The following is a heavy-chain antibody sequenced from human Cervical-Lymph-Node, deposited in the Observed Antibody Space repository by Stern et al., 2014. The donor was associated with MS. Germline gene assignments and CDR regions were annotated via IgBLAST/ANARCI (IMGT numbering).Heavy chain of an antibody. V-gene: IGHV3-74*02. CDR1: EFTFSNYW. J-gene: IGHJ3*02. CDR3: ASGDNYDALHI. CDR2: ISSDGSNT. D-gene: IGHD5-24*01. Sequence: EVQLVESGGGLVQPGGSLRLSCAATEFTFSNYWMHWVRPVPGRGLVWVSRISSDGSNTMYVDSVKGRFTISRDNDKNTLYLQMNTLRAEDTAVYYCASGDNYDALHIWGQGTMVTVSS.